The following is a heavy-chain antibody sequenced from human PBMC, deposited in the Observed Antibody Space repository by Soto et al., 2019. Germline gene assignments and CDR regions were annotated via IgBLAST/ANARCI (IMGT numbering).Heavy chain of an antibody. CDR3: ARSPQGYYDFWSGPPRWGMDV. Sequence: GGSLRLSCAASGFTFSSYSMNWVRQAPGKGLEWVSYISSSSSTIYYADSVKGRFTISRDNAKNSLYLQMNSLRDEDTAVYYCARSPQGYYDFWSGPPRWGMDVWGQGTTVTVSS. J-gene: IGHJ6*02. V-gene: IGHV3-48*02. CDR1: GFTFSSYS. D-gene: IGHD3-3*01. CDR2: ISSSSSTI.